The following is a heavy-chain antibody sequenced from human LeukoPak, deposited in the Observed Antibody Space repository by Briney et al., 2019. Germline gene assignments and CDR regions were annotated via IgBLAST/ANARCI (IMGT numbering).Heavy chain of an antibody. J-gene: IGHJ4*02. D-gene: IGHD6-13*01. V-gene: IGHV1-2*02. Sequence: ASVTVSFTASGYTFTGYYMHWVRQAPGQGLEWMGWINPNSGGTNYAQKFQGRVTMTRDTSISTAYMELSRLRSDDTAVYYCARPASGIAAAADFDYWGQGTLVTVSS. CDR2: INPNSGGT. CDR1: GYTFTGYY. CDR3: ARPASGIAAAADFDY.